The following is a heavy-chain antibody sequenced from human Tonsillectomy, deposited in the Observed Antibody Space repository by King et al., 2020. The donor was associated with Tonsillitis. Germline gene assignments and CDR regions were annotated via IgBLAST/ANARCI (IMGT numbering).Heavy chain of an antibody. Sequence: VQLVESGGGLVQPGGSLRLSCSASGFTFSSYAMHWVRQAPGRGLEYVSAISSNGGSTYYADSVKGRFTISRDNSKNTLYLQMSSLRAEDTAVYYCVKDHGLLMGHFDYWGQGTLVTVSS. CDR3: VKDHGLLMGHFDY. V-gene: IGHV3-64D*06. D-gene: IGHD2-8*01. CDR2: ISSNGGST. J-gene: IGHJ4*02. CDR1: GFTFSSYA.